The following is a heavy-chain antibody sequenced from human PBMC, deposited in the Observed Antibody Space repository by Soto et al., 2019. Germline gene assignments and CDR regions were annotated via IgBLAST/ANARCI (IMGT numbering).Heavy chain of an antibody. J-gene: IGHJ3*02. D-gene: IGHD2-15*01. CDR3: AREGKQCLRAVVAAFDI. CDR1: GFTFSSYA. Sequence: QVQLVESGGGVVQPGRSLRLSCAASGFTFSSYAMHWVRQAPGKGLEWVAVISYDGSNKYYADSVKGRFTISRDNSKSPLHMKMNKLKAKDKAVYYCAREGKQCLRAVVAAFDIWGQGTMVTVSS. CDR2: ISYDGSNK. V-gene: IGHV3-30-3*01.